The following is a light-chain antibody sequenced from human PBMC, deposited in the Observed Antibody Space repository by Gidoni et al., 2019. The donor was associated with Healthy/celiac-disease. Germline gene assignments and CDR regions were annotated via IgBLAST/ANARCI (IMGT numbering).Light chain of an antibody. CDR3: MQALQTPIT. CDR2: LGS. V-gene: IGKV2-28*01. J-gene: IGKJ5*01. CDR1: QSLLHRNGYNY. Sequence: DIVMTQSPLSLPVTPGEPASISCRSSQSLLHRNGYNYLDWYLQKPGQSPQLLIYLGSNRASGVPDKFSGSGSGTDFTLKISRVEAEDVGIYYCMQALQTPITFGQGTRXEIK.